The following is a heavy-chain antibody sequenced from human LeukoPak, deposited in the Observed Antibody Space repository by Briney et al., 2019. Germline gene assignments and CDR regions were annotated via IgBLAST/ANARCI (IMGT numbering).Heavy chain of an antibody. J-gene: IGHJ5*02. V-gene: IGHV3-48*03. Sequence: GGSLRLSCAPSGFTLSDYEMTWVRLTPGKGLQWISYISKGGATVLYAESVKGRFTVSRDNANSSLYLQMNSLRAEDTAVYFCARLSVSITRRFDLWGQGTFVTVSS. D-gene: IGHD3-3*01. CDR2: ISKGGATV. CDR1: GFTLSDYE. CDR3: ARLSVSITRRFDL.